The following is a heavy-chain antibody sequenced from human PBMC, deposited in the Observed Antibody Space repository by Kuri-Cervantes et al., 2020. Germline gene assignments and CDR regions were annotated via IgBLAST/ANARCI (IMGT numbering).Heavy chain of an antibody. J-gene: IGHJ5*02. CDR3: AKDPDKLLWFRELLSGWFDP. Sequence: GGSLRLSCAASGFTFSNSAMSWVRQAPGKGLEWVSAISGSGGSTYYADSVKGRFTIYRDNSKNTLYLQMNSLRAEDTAVYYCAKDPDKLLWFRELLSGWFDPWGQGTLVTVSS. V-gene: IGHV3-23*01. CDR1: GFTFSNSA. CDR2: ISGSGGST. D-gene: IGHD3-10*01.